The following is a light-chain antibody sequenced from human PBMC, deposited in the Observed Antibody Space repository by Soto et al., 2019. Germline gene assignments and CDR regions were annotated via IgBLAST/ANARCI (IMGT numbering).Light chain of an antibody. J-gene: IGLJ2*01. CDR1: ITDVGSSNY. V-gene: IGLV2-14*01. CDR3: SSYTTTSTRV. Sequence: QSALTQPASVSGSPGQSITISCTGTITDVGSSNYVSWYKQHPGKAPKLMIYDVSNRPSGVSNRFSGSKSGNTASLTISGLQAEDEADYYCSSYTTTSTRVFGGGTKLTVL. CDR2: DVS.